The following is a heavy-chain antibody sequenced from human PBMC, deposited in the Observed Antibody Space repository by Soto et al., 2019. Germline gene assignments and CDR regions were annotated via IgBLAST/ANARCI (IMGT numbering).Heavy chain of an antibody. Sequence: GGSLRLSCAASGFTFSSYWMSWVRQASGKGLEWVANIKQDGSEKYYVDSVKGRFTISRDNAKNSLYLQMNSLRAEDTAVYYCARTYSSSWFDYWGQGTLVTVSS. CDR2: IKQDGSEK. V-gene: IGHV3-7*03. CDR1: GFTFSSYW. J-gene: IGHJ4*02. CDR3: ARTYSSSWFDY. D-gene: IGHD6-13*01.